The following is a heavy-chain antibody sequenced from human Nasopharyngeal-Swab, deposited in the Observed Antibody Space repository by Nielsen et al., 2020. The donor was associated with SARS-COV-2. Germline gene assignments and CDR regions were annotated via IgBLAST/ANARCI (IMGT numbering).Heavy chain of an antibody. D-gene: IGHD1-26*01. CDR2: ISGSGGST. J-gene: IGHJ5*02. CDR3: AKDEKVYSGRYYTS. V-gene: IGHV3-23*01. Sequence: WIRQPPGKGLEWVSAISGSGGSTYYADSVKGRFTISRDNSKNTLYLQMNSLRAEDTAVYYCAKDEKVYSGRYYTSWGQGTLVTVSS.